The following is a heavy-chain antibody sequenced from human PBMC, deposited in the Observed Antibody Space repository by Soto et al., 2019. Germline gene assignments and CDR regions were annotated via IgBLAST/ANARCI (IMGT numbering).Heavy chain of an antibody. CDR3: ASVGSSRAVRPFDY. J-gene: IGHJ4*02. D-gene: IGHD6-6*01. CDR2: IYYSGST. V-gene: IGHV4-30-4*01. CDR1: GGSISSGDYY. Sequence: QVQLQESGPGLVKPSQTLSLTCTVSGGSISSGDYYWSWIRQPPGKGLEWIGYIYYSGSTYYNPPLKSRVTISLDTSKSQFSLKLSSVTAADTAVYYCASVGSSRAVRPFDYWGQGTLVTVSS.